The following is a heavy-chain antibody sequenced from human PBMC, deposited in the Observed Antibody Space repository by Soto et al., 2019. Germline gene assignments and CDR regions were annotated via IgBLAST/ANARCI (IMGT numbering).Heavy chain of an antibody. V-gene: IGHV4-30-4*01. Sequence: SETLSLTCTVSGGSISSGDYYWSWIRQPPGKGLEWIGYIYYSGSTYYNPSLKSRVTISVDTSKNQFSLKLSSVTAADTAGYYCASLVTAGRDYWGQGTLVTVSS. CDR2: IYYSGST. J-gene: IGHJ4*02. CDR3: ASLVTAGRDY. CDR1: GGSISSGDYY. D-gene: IGHD2-21*02.